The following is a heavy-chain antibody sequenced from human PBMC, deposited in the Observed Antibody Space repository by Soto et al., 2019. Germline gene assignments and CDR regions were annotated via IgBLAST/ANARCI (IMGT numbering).Heavy chain of an antibody. CDR3: AKTATHDYYGMDV. CDR1: GFTFSSYG. Sequence: QVQLVESGGGVVQPGRSLRLSCAASGFTFSSYGMHWVRQAPGKGLEWVAVISYDGSNKYYADSVKGRFTISRDNSKNPLYLQMNSLRAEDTAVYYCAKTATHDYYGMDVWGQGTTVTVSS. V-gene: IGHV3-30*18. J-gene: IGHJ6*02. CDR2: ISYDGSNK.